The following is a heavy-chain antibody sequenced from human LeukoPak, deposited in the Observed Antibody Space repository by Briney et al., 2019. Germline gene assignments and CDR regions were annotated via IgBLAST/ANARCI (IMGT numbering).Heavy chain of an antibody. Sequence: GASVKVSCKASGGTFSSYAISWVRQAPGQGLEWMGGIIPIFGTANYAQKFQGRVTITADESTSTAYMELSSLRSEDTAVYYCATLGYCSGGSCYGYWGQGTLVTVSP. CDR1: GGTFSSYA. J-gene: IGHJ4*02. CDR2: IIPIFGTA. V-gene: IGHV1-69*13. CDR3: ATLGYCSGGSCYGY. D-gene: IGHD2-15*01.